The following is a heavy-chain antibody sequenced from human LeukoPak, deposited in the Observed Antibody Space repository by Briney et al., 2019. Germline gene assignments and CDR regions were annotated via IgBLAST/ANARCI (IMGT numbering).Heavy chain of an antibody. Sequence: PSQTLSLTCTVSGGSISSGGYYWSWIRQPPGKGLEWIGYIYHSGSTYYNPSLKSRVTISVDRSKNQFSLKLSSVTAADTAVYYCARVVASSGSYTNYFDYWGQGTLVTVSS. D-gene: IGHD1-26*01. J-gene: IGHJ4*02. V-gene: IGHV4-30-2*01. CDR2: IYHSGST. CDR1: GGSISSGGYY. CDR3: ARVVASSGSYTNYFDY.